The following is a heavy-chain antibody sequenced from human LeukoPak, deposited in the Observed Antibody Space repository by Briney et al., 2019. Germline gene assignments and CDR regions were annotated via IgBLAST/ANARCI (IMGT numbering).Heavy chain of an antibody. J-gene: IGHJ4*02. CDR3: AKSGLFYSSGWFDY. CDR1: GFTFSSYA. D-gene: IGHD6-19*01. Sequence: GGSLRLSCAASGFTFSSYAMSWVRQAPGKGLEWVSAISGSGGSTYYADSVRGRFTISRDNSKNTLYLQMNSLRAEDTAVYYCAKSGLFYSSGWFDYWGQGTLVTVSS. CDR2: ISGSGGST. V-gene: IGHV3-23*01.